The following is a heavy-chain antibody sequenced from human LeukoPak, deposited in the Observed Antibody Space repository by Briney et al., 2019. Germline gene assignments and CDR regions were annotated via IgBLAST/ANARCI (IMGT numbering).Heavy chain of an antibody. CDR1: GGSISSDNYY. Sequence: SETLSLTCTVSGGSISSDNYYWGWIRQPPGKGLEWIGSIYYSGSTYYNPSLKSRVTISVDTSKNQFSLKLSSVTAADTAVYYCARRAAGSDYWGQGTLVTVSS. CDR3: ARRAAGSDY. CDR2: IYYSGST. J-gene: IGHJ4*02. V-gene: IGHV4-39*07. D-gene: IGHD6-13*01.